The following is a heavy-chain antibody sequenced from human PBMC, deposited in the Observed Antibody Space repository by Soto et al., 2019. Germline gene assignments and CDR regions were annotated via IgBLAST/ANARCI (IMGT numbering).Heavy chain of an antibody. D-gene: IGHD1-26*01. CDR1: GGTFSSYA. V-gene: IGHV1-69*13. J-gene: IGHJ6*02. CDR3: ARASSIVGATYGMDV. CDR2: IIPIFGTA. Sequence: GASVKVSCKASGGTFSSYAISWVRQAPGKGLEWMGGIIPIFGTANYAQKFQGRVTITADESTSTAYMELSSLRSEDTAVYYCARASSIVGATYGMDVWGQGTTVTVSS.